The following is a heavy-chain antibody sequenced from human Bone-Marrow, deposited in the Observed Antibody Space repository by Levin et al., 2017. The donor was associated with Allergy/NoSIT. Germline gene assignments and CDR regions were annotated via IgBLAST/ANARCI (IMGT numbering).Heavy chain of an antibody. V-gene: IGHV1-8*01. CDR2: MSPRTGNR. J-gene: IGHJ6*02. Sequence: ASVKVSCKASGYIFTDYDINWVRQAAGQGLEWMGWMSPRTGNRGYAQKFQGRVTMTSDTSISTFYKDLSSLRSDDTAVYYCARAIYSSGYVGFYYGMDIWGQGTAVIVSS. D-gene: IGHD5-18*01. CDR3: ARAIYSSGYVGFYYGMDI. CDR1: GYIFTDYD.